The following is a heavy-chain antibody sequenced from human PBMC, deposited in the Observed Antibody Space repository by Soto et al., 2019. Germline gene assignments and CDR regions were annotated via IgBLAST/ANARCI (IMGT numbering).Heavy chain of an antibody. D-gene: IGHD3-22*01. Sequence: WGSRRLSCAASGFTFSSYDIHWVRQATGKGLEWVSAIDTTGDPFYRGSVKGRFTISRENAKNSLYLQMNSLRAGDTAVYYCARGKMNYYDSRAYWGASDIWGKEKIVNVSS. CDR3: ARGKMNYYDSRAYWGASDI. J-gene: IGHJ3*02. CDR2: IDTTGDP. CDR1: GFTFSSYD. V-gene: IGHV3-13*05.